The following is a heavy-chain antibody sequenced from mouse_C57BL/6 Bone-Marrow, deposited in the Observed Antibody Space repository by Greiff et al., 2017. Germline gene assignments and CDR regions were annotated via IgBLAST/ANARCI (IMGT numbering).Heavy chain of an antibody. CDR1: GYSFTDYN. Sequence: EVQLQQSGPELVKPGASVKISCKASGYSFTDYNMNWVKQSTGKSLEWIGGINPNYGTTSYNQKFKGKATLTVDQSSSTAYMQLNSLTSEDSAVFYGAKGYDYDYAMDYWGQGTSVTVSA. D-gene: IGHD2-4*01. V-gene: IGHV1-39*01. J-gene: IGHJ4*01. CDR3: AKGYDYDYAMDY. CDR2: INPNYGTT.